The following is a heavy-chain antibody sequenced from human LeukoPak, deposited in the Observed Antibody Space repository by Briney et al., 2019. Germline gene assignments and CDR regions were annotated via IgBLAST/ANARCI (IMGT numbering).Heavy chain of an antibody. J-gene: IGHJ3*02. D-gene: IGHD5-24*01. Sequence: SETLSLTCTVSGGSISSYYWSWIRQPPGKGLEWIGYIYYSGSTNYNPSLKSRVTISVDTSKNQFSLKLSSVTAADTAVYYCARGLEMATISDAFDIWGQGTMVTVSS. CDR2: IYYSGST. CDR1: GGSISSYY. V-gene: IGHV4-59*01. CDR3: ARGLEMATISDAFDI.